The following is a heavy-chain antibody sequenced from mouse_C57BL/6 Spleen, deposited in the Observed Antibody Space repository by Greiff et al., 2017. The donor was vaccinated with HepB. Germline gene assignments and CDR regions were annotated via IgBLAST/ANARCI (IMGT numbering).Heavy chain of an antibody. Sequence: EVKLVESGAELVRPGASVKLSCTASGFNIKDDYMHWVKQRPEQGLEWIGWIDPENGDTEYASKFQGKATITADTSSNTAYLQLSSLTSEDTAVYYCTRHYSNGYYYAMDYWGQGTSVTVSS. J-gene: IGHJ4*01. CDR2: IDPENGDT. CDR1: GFNIKDDY. D-gene: IGHD2-5*01. CDR3: TRHYSNGYYYAMDY. V-gene: IGHV14-4*01.